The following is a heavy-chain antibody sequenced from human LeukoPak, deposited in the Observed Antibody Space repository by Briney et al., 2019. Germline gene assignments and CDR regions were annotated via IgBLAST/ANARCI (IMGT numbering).Heavy chain of an antibody. CDR1: GGSISGYY. CDR3: ARHGGGSNSVFYSDY. V-gene: IGHV4-59*08. J-gene: IGHJ4*02. D-gene: IGHD3-16*01. Sequence: SETLSLTCSISGGSISGYYWSWIRQPPGEGLEWIGYYSGTTDYNPSLKSRVTISVDTSRNQLSLKLSSVTAADTAVYYCARHGGGSNSVFYSDYWGQGALVTVSS. CDR2: YSGTT.